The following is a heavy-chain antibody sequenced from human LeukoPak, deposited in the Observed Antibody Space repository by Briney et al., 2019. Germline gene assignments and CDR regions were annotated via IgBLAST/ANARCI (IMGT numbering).Heavy chain of an antibody. CDR2: IYPKSRDT. J-gene: IGHJ3*01. Sequence: ASVTVSFKASGFTFTDYYMHWVRQAPGQGLEWMGYIYPKSRDTNYEQKFQGRVTITSDTSMSKDYMELTVQRSKDTDGDYCAIDEAADGTNALDVWGQGTMVTVSS. CDR1: GFTFTDYY. V-gene: IGHV1-2*02. CDR3: AIDEAADGTNALDV. D-gene: IGHD6-13*01.